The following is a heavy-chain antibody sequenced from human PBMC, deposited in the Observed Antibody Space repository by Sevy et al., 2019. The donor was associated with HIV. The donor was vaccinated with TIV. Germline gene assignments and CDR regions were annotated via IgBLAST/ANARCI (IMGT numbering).Heavy chain of an antibody. J-gene: IGHJ5*02. CDR2: ISYDGSNK. V-gene: IGHV3-30-3*01. CDR1: GFTFSSYA. Sequence: GGSLRLSCAASGFTFSSYAMHWVRQAPGKGLEWVAVISYDGSNKYYADSVKGRFTISRDNSKKTLYLQMNSLRAEDTAVYYCARDPWGRQLPPSGWFDPWGQGTLVTVSS. D-gene: IGHD2-2*01. CDR3: ARDPWGRQLPPSGWFDP.